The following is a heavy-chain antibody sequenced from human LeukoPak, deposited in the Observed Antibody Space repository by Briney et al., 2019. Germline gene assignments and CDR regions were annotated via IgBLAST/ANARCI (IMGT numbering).Heavy chain of an antibody. CDR2: ISSNGGST. CDR1: GFTFSTYA. Sequence: GGSLRFSCSASGFTFSTYAMHWVRQAPGKGREYVSAISSNGGSTYYADSVKGRFTISRDNSKNTLYLQMSSLRAEDTAVYYCVKGGYYDSSGTFDYWGQGTLVTVSS. D-gene: IGHD3-22*01. CDR3: VKGGYYDSSGTFDY. J-gene: IGHJ4*02. V-gene: IGHV3-64D*06.